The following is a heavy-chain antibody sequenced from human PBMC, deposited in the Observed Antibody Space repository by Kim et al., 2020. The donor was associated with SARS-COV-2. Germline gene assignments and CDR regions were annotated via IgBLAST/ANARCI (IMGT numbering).Heavy chain of an antibody. Sequence: SQTLSLTCAISGDSVSSNSAAWNWIRQSPSRGLEWLGRTYYRSKWYNDYAVSVKSRITINPDTSKNQFSLQLNSVTPEDTAVYYCARDEYLAAAEHQYYYYGMDVWGQGTTVTVSS. CDR2: TYYRSKWYN. D-gene: IGHD6-13*01. V-gene: IGHV6-1*01. CDR1: GDSVSSNSAA. CDR3: ARDEYLAAAEHQYYYYGMDV. J-gene: IGHJ6*02.